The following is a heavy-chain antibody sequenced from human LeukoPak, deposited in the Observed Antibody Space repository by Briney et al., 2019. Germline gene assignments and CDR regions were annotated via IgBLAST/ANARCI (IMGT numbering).Heavy chain of an antibody. CDR3: ARESGDDSSGYYYMHWFDP. J-gene: IGHJ5*02. Sequence: ASVKVSCKASGYTFTGYYMHWVRQAPGQGLEWMGWINPNSGGTNYAQKFQGRVTMTRDTSISTAYMELSRLRSDDTAVYYCARESGDDSSGYYYMHWFDPWGQGTLVTVSS. CDR2: INPNSGGT. D-gene: IGHD3-22*01. CDR1: GYTFTGYY. V-gene: IGHV1-2*02.